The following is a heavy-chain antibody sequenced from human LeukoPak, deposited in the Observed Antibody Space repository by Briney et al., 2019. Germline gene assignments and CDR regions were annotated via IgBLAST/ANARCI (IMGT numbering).Heavy chain of an antibody. V-gene: IGHV3-23*01. CDR1: EFTFSSYS. J-gene: IGHJ4*02. CDR3: AKQLGYCSDGSCYFPY. CDR2: IGGSGSST. Sequence: GGSLRLSCAASEFTFSSYSMNWVRQAPGKGLEWVSAIGGSGSSTYYADSVKGRFTISRDNSKSTLCPQMNSLRAEDTAVYYCAKQLGYCSDGSCYFPYWGQGTLVTVSS. D-gene: IGHD2-15*01.